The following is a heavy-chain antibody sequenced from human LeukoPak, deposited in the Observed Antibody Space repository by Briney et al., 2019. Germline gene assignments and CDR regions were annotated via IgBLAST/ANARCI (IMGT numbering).Heavy chain of an antibody. V-gene: IGHV1-18*01. D-gene: IGHD3-22*01. CDR1: GYTFISYG. J-gene: IGHJ3*01. CDR3: VRDYYESRGYWHDVFDV. CDR2: ISTDNGKT. Sequence: GASVKVSCKASGYTFISYGISWVRQAPGQGLEWMGWISTDNGKTNYAQKVQGRVTMTTDTSTSTVYMELRSLRSDDTAVYYCVRDYYESRGYWHDVFDVWGQGTMVTVSS.